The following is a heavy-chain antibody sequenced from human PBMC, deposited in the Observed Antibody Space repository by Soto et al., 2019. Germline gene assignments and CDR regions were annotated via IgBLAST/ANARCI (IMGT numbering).Heavy chain of an antibody. D-gene: IGHD3-9*01. CDR1: GYTFTSYG. Sequence: ASVKVSCKASGYTFTSYGISWVRQAPGQGLEWMGWISAYNGNTNYAQKLQGRVTMTTDTSTSTAYMGLRSLRSDDTAVYYCARDRYDILTGPNYYGMDVWGQGTTVTVSS. CDR2: ISAYNGNT. J-gene: IGHJ6*02. CDR3: ARDRYDILTGPNYYGMDV. V-gene: IGHV1-18*01.